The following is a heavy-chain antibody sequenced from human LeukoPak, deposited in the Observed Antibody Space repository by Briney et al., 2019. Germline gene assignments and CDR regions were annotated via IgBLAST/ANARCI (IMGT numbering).Heavy chain of an antibody. J-gene: IGHJ6*03. V-gene: IGHV4-4*07. CDR2: IYTSGST. CDR3: ASSYYDFWSGYYMDYYYYMDV. D-gene: IGHD3-3*01. Sequence: SETLSLTCTVSGGSISSYYWSWIRQPAGKGLEWIGRIYTSGSTNYNPSLKSRVTMSVDTSKNQFSLKLSSVTAADTAVYYCASSYYDFWSGYYMDYYYYMDVWGKGTTVTVSS. CDR1: GGSISSYY.